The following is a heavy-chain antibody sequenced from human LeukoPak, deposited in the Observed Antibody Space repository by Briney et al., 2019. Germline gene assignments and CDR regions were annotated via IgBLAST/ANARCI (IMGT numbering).Heavy chain of an antibody. Sequence: PSETLSLTCTVSGGSISSGGYYWSWIRQHPGKGLEWIGYIYYSGSTYYNPSLKSRVTISVDTSKNQFSLKLSSVTAADTAVYHCARAIYDSSGFDYWGQGALVTVSS. CDR1: GGSISSGGYY. CDR3: ARAIYDSSGFDY. J-gene: IGHJ4*02. CDR2: IYYSGST. V-gene: IGHV4-31*03. D-gene: IGHD3-22*01.